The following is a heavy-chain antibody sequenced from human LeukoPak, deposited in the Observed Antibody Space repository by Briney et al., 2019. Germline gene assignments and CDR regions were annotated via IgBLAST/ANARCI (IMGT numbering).Heavy chain of an antibody. J-gene: IGHJ6*03. CDR2: INPNSGGT. V-gene: IGHV1-2*06. CDR1: GYTFTGYY. CDR3: ARDDGKSYYYYMDV. Sequence: ASVKVSCQASGYTFTGYYMHWVRQAPGQGLEWMGRINPNSGGTNYAHKYQGRVTMTRDTSISTAYMELSRLRCDDTAVYYCARDDGKSYYYYMDVWGKGTTVTVSS.